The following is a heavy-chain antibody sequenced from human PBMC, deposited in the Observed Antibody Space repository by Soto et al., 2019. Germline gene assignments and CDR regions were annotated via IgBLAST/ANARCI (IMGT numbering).Heavy chain of an antibody. D-gene: IGHD2-15*01. J-gene: IGHJ4*02. CDR2: IKQDGSEK. CDR1: GFTFSSYW. CDR3: TRVSPDCSIGSCYPLN. V-gene: IGHV3-7*01. Sequence: GGSLRLSCAASGFTFSSYWMSWVRQAPGKGLEWVANIKQDGSEKYYVDSVKGRFTISRDNAKNSLYLQMNSLRAEDTAVYYCTRVSPDCSIGSCYPLNWGQGTLVTVSS.